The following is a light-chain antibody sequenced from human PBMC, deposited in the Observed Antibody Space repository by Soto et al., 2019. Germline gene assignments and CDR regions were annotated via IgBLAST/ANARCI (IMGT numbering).Light chain of an antibody. CDR1: QGVSSN. V-gene: IGKV3-20*01. CDR3: HQYGSSPQT. Sequence: EIVMTQSPATLSVSPGERATLSCRASQGVSSNLAWYQQKPGQAPSLLIYGASSRATGIPDRFSGSGSGTEFTLTVDRLEPEDFAVYYCHQYGSSPQTFGRGTKVDIK. J-gene: IGKJ1*01. CDR2: GAS.